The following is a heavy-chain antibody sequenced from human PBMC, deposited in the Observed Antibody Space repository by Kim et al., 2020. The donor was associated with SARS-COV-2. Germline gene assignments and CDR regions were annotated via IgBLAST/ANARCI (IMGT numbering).Heavy chain of an antibody. V-gene: IGHV3-74*01. CDR3: ASRTYSGSYYYFDY. J-gene: IGHJ4*02. D-gene: IGHD1-26*01. Sequence: ADSVKGRFTSSRDNAKNTLYLQMNSLRAEDTAVYYCASRTYSGSYYYFDYWGQGTLVTVSS.